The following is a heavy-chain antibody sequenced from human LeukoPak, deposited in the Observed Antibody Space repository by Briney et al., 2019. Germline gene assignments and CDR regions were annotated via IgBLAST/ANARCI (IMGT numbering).Heavy chain of an antibody. V-gene: IGHV4-30-4*08. CDR3: ARGKSKFDY. CDR2: IYYSGST. CDR1: GGSISSGGYY. Sequence: PSETLSLTCTVSGGSISSGGYYWSWIRQHPGKGLEWIGYIYYSGSTDYNPSLKSRVTISVDTSKNQFSLNLSSVTAADSAVYYCARGKSKFDYWGQGTLVTVSS. J-gene: IGHJ4*02.